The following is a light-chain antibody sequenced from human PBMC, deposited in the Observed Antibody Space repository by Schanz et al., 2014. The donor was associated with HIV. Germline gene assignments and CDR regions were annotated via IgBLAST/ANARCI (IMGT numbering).Light chain of an antibody. Sequence: EVVLTQSPGTLSLSPGERATLSCRASQSVSSSYLAWYQHKPGQSPRLLIYAASSRATGIPARFSGGGSGTEFTLTISSLQPEDVAVYYCQQYYTTPWTFGQGTKVEIK. J-gene: IGKJ1*01. V-gene: IGKV3-20*01. CDR1: QSVSSSY. CDR3: QQYYTTPWT. CDR2: AAS.